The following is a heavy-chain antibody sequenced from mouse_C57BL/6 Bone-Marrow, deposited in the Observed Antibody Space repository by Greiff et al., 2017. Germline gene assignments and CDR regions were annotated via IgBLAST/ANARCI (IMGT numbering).Heavy chain of an antibody. CDR3: TTYYD. J-gene: IGHJ2*01. D-gene: IGHD1-1*01. V-gene: IGHV14-4*01. CDR2: IDPENGDT. Sequence: EVQRVESGAELVRPGASVKLSCTASGFNIKDDYMHWVKQRPEQGLEWIGWIDPENGDTEYASKFQGKATITADTSSNTAYLQLSSLPSEDTAVYYCTTYYDWGQGTTLTVSS. CDR1: GFNIKDDY.